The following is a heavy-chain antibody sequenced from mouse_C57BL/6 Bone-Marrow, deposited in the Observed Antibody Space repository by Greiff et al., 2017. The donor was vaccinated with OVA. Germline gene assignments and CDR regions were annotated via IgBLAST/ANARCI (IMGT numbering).Heavy chain of an antibody. CDR3: ARSGGYIYYFDY. CDR1: GYTFTSYW. V-gene: IGHV1-55*01. D-gene: IGHD2-2*01. Sequence: QVQLQQPGAELVKPGASVKMSCKASGYTFTSYWITWVKQRPGQGLEWIGDIYPGSGSTNYNEKFKSKATLTVDTSSSTAYMQLSSLTSEDSAVYYCARSGGYIYYFDYWGQGTTLTVSS. J-gene: IGHJ2*01. CDR2: IYPGSGST.